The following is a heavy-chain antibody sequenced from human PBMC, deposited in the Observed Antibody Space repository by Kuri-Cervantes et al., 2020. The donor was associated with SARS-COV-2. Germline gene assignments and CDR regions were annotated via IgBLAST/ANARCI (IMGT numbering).Heavy chain of an antibody. CDR3: ARDSGLVATVDNPDY. J-gene: IGHJ4*02. CDR1: GFSFSSYG. Sequence: GESLKISCAASGFSFSSYGMYWVRQAPGEGVEWGAVISYDGSEKYYADSVKGRFIISRDNSKNTLYLQKNSPRVEDTAVYYCARDSGLVATVDNPDYWGQGALVTVSS. D-gene: IGHD1-14*01. CDR2: ISYDGSEK. V-gene: IGHV3-30*19.